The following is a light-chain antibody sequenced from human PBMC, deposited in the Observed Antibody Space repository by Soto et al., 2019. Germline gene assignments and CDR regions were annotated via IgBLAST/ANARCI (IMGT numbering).Light chain of an antibody. CDR3: QQLQRTPFT. Sequence: QLTQSPSSLSASVGDRVTITCRASQDISRYLAWYQQRAGKAPKLLIYGASTLQSGVPSRFSGSGSETEFTLTISSPQPEDFATYHCQQLQRTPFTFGPGTTVDV. J-gene: IGKJ3*01. CDR2: GAS. CDR1: QDISRY. V-gene: IGKV1-9*01.